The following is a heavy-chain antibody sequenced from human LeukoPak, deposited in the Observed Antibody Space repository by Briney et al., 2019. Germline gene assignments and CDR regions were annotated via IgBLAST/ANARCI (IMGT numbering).Heavy chain of an antibody. CDR1: GFTFSSYG. J-gene: IGHJ4*02. D-gene: IGHD5-18*01. Sequence: PGGSLRLSCAASGFTFSSYGMHWVRQAPGKGLEWVAVIWYDGSNKYYADSVKGRFTISRDNSKNTLYLQMNSLRAEVTAVYYCARADVDTSMVVDYWGQGTLVTVSS. CDR3: ARADVDTSMVVDY. CDR2: IWYDGSNK. V-gene: IGHV3-33*01.